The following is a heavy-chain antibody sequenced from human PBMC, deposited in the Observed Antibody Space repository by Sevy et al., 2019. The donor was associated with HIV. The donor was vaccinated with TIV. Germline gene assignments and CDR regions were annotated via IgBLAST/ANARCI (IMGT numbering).Heavy chain of an antibody. CDR3: ARDHDCSYDLWSGYTRTYYYYGMDV. J-gene: IGHJ6*02. CDR2: ISYDGSNK. D-gene: IGHD3-3*01. Sequence: GGSLRLSCAASGFTFSSYAMHWVRQAPGKGLEWVAVISYDGSNKYYADSVKGRFTISRDNSKNTLYLQMNSLRAEDTAVYYCARDHDCSYDLWSGYTRTYYYYGMDVWGQGTTVTVSS. V-gene: IGHV3-30-3*01. CDR1: GFTFSSYA.